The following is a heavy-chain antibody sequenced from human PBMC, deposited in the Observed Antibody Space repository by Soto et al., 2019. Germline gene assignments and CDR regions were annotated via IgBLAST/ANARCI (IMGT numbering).Heavy chain of an antibody. J-gene: IGHJ4*02. CDR1: GGSISSGGYY. CDR2: IYYSGST. V-gene: IGHV4-31*03. D-gene: IGHD3-22*01. Sequence: PSETLSLTCTVSGGSISSGGYYWSWIRQHPGKGLERIGYIYYSGSTYYNPSLKSRVTISVDTSKNQFSLKLSSVTAADTAVYYCARDDDSSGYYPCYCGQGTLVTVSS. CDR3: ARDDDSSGYYPCY.